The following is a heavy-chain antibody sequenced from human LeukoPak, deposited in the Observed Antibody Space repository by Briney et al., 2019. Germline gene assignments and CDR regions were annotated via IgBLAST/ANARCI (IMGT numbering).Heavy chain of an antibody. CDR2: INHSGST. CDR1: GGSFSGYY. J-gene: IGHJ4*02. V-gene: IGHV4-34*01. D-gene: IGHD6-13*01. CDR3: ARGPGSSWAFDY. Sequence: SETLSLTCAVYGGSFSGYYWIWIRQPPGKGRAWIGEINHSGSTNYNPSLKSRVTISVDTSKNQFSLKLSSVTAADTAVYYCARGPGSSWAFDYWGQGTLVTVSS.